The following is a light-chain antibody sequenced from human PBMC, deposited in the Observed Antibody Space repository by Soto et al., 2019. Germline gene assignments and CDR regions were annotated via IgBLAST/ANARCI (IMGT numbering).Light chain of an antibody. CDR1: SGSIATHF. V-gene: IGLV6-57*01. CDR3: QSYDISNSNWV. CDR2: EDK. Sequence: NFMLTQPHSLSESPGKTVTISCTRSSGSIATHFVQWYQQRPGSSPTTVIYEDKQRPSGVPDRFSGSIDSSSNSASLTISGLETEDEADYYCQSYDISNSNWVFGGGTKLTFL. J-gene: IGLJ3*02.